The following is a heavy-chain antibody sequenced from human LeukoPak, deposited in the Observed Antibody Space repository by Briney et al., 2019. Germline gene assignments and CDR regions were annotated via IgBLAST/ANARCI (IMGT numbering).Heavy chain of an antibody. CDR2: IIPILGIA. V-gene: IGHV1-69*04. D-gene: IGHD3-22*01. J-gene: IGHJ5*02. Sequence: SVQVSCKASGGTFSSYAISWVRQAPGQGLEWMGRIIPILGIANYAQKFQGRVTITADKSTSTAYMELSSLRSEETAAYYCARDRGALVVVITTGWFDPWGQGTLVTVPS. CDR1: GGTFSSYA. CDR3: ARDRGALVVVITTGWFDP.